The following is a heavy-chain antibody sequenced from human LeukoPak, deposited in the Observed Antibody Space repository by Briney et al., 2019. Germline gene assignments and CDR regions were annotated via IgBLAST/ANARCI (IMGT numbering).Heavy chain of an antibody. V-gene: IGHV4-34*01. J-gene: IGHJ4*02. D-gene: IGHD3-22*01. CDR2: INHSGST. Sequence: SETLSLTCAVYGGSFGGYYWSWIRQPPGKGLEWIGEINHSGSTNYNPSLKSRVTISVDTSKNQFPLKLSSVTAADTAVYYCARHGYLTTNWGQGTLVTVSS. CDR1: GGSFGGYY. CDR3: ARHGYLTTN.